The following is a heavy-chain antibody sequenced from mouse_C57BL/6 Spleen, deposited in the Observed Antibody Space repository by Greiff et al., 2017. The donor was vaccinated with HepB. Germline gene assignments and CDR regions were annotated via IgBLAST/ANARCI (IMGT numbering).Heavy chain of an antibody. D-gene: IGHD1-1*01. Sequence: QQSCKASGYTFTSYWMHWVKQRPGRGLEWIGRIDPNSGGTKYNEKFKSKATLTVDKPSSTAYMQLSSLTSEDSAVYYCARTLYYGSSWFAYWGQGTLVTVSA. CDR2: IDPNSGGT. J-gene: IGHJ3*01. V-gene: IGHV1-72*01. CDR1: GYTFTSYW. CDR3: ARTLYYGSSWFAY.